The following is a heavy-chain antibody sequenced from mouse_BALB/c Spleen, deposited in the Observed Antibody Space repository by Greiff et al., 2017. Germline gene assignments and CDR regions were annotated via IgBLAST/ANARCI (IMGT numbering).Heavy chain of an antibody. CDR2: IDPANGNT. Sequence: VQLKQSGAELVKPGASVKLSCTASGFNIKDTYMHWVKQRPEQGLEWIGRIDPANGNTKYDPKFQGKATITADTSSNTAYLQLSSLTSEDTAVYYCAREGAYDGYFDYWGQGTTLTVSS. D-gene: IGHD2-3*01. V-gene: IGHV14-3*02. CDR1: GFNIKDTY. CDR3: AREGAYDGYFDY. J-gene: IGHJ2*01.